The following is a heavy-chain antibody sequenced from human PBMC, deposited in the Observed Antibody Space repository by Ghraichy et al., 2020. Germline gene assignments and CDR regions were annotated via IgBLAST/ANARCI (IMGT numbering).Heavy chain of an antibody. Sequence: GESLNISCAASGFTFSSYSMNWVRQAPGKGLEWVSYISSSSSTIYYADSVKGRFTISRDNAKNSLYLQMNSLRDEDTAVYYCARLGPPNQYYYYGMDVWGQGTTVTVSS. CDR2: ISSSSSTI. CDR1: GFTFSSYS. D-gene: IGHD1-14*01. CDR3: ARLGPPNQYYYYGMDV. V-gene: IGHV3-48*02. J-gene: IGHJ6*02.